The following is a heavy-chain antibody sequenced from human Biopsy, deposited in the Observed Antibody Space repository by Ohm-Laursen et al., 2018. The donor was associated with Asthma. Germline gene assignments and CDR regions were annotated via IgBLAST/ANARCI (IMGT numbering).Heavy chain of an antibody. D-gene: IGHD6-19*01. CDR2: IYHSGPT. Sequence: TLSLTCTVSGGSIISSSWWSWVRQTPGKGLEWIGEIYHSGPTNYNPSLKSRVTISVDKSMNQFSLKLTSVTAADTAVYYCAKIYDRLVLYGMDVWGQGTTVTVSS. CDR1: GGSIISSSW. J-gene: IGHJ6*02. CDR3: AKIYDRLVLYGMDV. V-gene: IGHV4-4*02.